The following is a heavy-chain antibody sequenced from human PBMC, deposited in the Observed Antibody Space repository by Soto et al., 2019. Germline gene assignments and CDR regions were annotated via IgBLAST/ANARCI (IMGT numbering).Heavy chain of an antibody. CDR2: IYSGGST. Sequence: EVQLVESGGGLIQPGGSLRLSCAASGFTVSSNYMSWVRQAPGKGLEWVSVIYSGGSTYYADSVKGRFTISRDNSKNTLYLQMNSLRAEDTAVYYCARVGTVDSYWYFDLWGRGTLVTVSS. CDR1: GFTVSSNY. J-gene: IGHJ2*01. V-gene: IGHV3-53*01. D-gene: IGHD5-12*01. CDR3: ARVGTVDSYWYFDL.